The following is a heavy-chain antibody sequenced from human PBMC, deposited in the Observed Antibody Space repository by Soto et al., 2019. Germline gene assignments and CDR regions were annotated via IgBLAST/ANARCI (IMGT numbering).Heavy chain of an antibody. V-gene: IGHV1-8*01. J-gene: IGHJ4*02. CDR2: MNPNSGNT. Sequence: ASFRVYGKTSGYTFTSYDINCVRQATGQGLEWMGWMNPNSGNTGYAQKFQGRVTMTRNTSISTAYMELSSLRSEDTAVYYCARTLYGDNVDYWGQGTLVTVSS. D-gene: IGHD4-17*01. CDR3: ARTLYGDNVDY. CDR1: GYTFTSYD.